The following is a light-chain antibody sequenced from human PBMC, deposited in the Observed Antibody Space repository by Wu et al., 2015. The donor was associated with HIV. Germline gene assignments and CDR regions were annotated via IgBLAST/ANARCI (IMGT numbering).Light chain of an antibody. CDR2: GAS. Sequence: DTLLTQSPATLSVSPGERATPSCRASQSASRNLAWYQQKPGQAPRLLIYGASNRATDIPARFSGSGSGTDFTLTISSLEPEDFAVYYCQQCNNWPLTFGQGTRLEIK. CDR3: QQCNNWPLT. J-gene: IGKJ5*01. CDR1: QSASRN. V-gene: IGKV3-11*01.